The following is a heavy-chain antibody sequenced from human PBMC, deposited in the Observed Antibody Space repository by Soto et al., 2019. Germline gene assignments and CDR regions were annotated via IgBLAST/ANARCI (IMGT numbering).Heavy chain of an antibody. D-gene: IGHD6-6*01. CDR1: GFTFSSYA. J-gene: IGHJ4*02. CDR3: ASRSSSAPHSYFDY. V-gene: IGHV3-23*01. Sequence: EVQLLESGGGLVQPGGSLRLSCAASGFTFSSYAMSWVRQAPGKGLEWVSAISGSGGSTYYADSVKGRFTISRDNSKNTLYLHMNSLRAEDTAVYYCASRSSSAPHSYFDYWGQGTLVTVSS. CDR2: ISGSGGST.